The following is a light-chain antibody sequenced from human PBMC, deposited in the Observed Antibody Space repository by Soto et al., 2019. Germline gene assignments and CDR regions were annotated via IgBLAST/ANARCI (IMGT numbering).Light chain of an antibody. CDR2: DVS. J-gene: IGLJ2*01. CDR3: SSYTGSNTHVV. CDR1: SSDVGGYNY. V-gene: IGLV2-14*01. Sequence: QAVLTQPASVSGSPGQSITISCTGTSSDVGGYNYVSWYQQHPGKAPNLIIFDVSNRPSGVSNRFSGSKSGNSASLTISGLHAEDEADYYCSSYTGSNTHVVFGGGTKLTVL.